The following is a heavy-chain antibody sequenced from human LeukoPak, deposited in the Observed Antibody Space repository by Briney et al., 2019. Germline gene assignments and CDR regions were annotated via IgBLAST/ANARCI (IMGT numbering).Heavy chain of an antibody. D-gene: IGHD1-1*01. V-gene: IGHV4-59*06. CDR3: AREEVWATGTTWVCYGMDV. J-gene: IGHJ6*02. Sequence: SETLSLTCTVSGGSISSYYWSWIRQPPGKGLEWIGYIYYSGSTYYNPSLKSRVTISVDTSKNQFSLKLSSVTAADTAVYYCAREEVWATGTTWVCYGMDVWGQGTTVTVSS. CDR1: GGSISSYY. CDR2: IYYSGST.